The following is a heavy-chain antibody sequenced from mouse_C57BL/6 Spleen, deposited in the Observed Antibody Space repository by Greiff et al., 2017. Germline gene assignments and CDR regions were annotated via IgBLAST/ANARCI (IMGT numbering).Heavy chain of an antibody. CDR3: ARDYYGSSDY. Sequence: EVQLQQSGPELVKPGASVKMSCKASGYTFTDYNMHWVKQSPGKSLEWIGYINPNNGGTSYNQKFKGKATLTVNKTSSTAYMELRSLTSEDSAVYCCARDYYGSSDYWGQGTTLTVSS. V-gene: IGHV1-22*01. D-gene: IGHD1-1*01. CDR2: INPNNGGT. CDR1: GYTFTDYN. J-gene: IGHJ2*01.